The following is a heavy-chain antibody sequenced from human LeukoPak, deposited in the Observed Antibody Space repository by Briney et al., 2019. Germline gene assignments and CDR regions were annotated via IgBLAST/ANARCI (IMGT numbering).Heavy chain of an antibody. Sequence: ASVKVSCKASGYTFSSYYMHWVRQAPGQGLEWMGIIKPSVVSTSYAQKFQGRVTMTGDTSTSTVYTELSSLRSEDTAVYYCVREKEGGTFDYWGQGTLVTVSS. J-gene: IGHJ4*02. CDR2: IKPSVVST. CDR3: VREKEGGTFDY. CDR1: GYTFSSYY. V-gene: IGHV1-46*01. D-gene: IGHD3-16*01.